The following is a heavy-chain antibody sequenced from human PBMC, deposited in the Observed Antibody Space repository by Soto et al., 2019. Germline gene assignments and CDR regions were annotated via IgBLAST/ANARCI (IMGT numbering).Heavy chain of an antibody. CDR1: GYTFTSYG. V-gene: IGHV1-18*01. Sequence: ASVKVSCKASGYTFTSYGISWVRQAPGQGLEWMGWISAYNGNTNYAQKLQGRVTMTTDTSTSTAYMELRSLRSDDTAVYYCARDKDFWSGYHDAFEIWGQGTMVTVSS. CDR3: ARDKDFWSGYHDAFEI. J-gene: IGHJ3*02. CDR2: ISAYNGNT. D-gene: IGHD3-3*01.